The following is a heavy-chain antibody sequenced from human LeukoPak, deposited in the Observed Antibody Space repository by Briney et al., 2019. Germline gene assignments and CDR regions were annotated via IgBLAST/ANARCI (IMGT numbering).Heavy chain of an antibody. CDR1: GGSIRSYF. Sequence: PSETLSLTCTVSGGSIRSYFWSWIRQPPGKGLEWIGYTYYSGGTNLKPSLKSRVTISVDTSKNQFSLKLCSVTAADTAVYYCARGSDHYDSSGYRYFDLWGRGTLATVPS. V-gene: IGHV4-59*01. CDR3: ARGSDHYDSSGYRYFDL. D-gene: IGHD3-22*01. CDR2: TYYSGGT. J-gene: IGHJ2*01.